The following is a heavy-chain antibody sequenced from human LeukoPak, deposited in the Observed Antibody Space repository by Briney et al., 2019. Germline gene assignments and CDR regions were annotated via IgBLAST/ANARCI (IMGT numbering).Heavy chain of an antibody. V-gene: IGHV4-4*07. D-gene: IGHD3-10*01. Sequence: SETLSLTCTVSGGSISSYYWSWIRQPAGKGLEWIGRIYTSGSTNYNPSLKSRVTMSVDTSKNQFSLRLSSVTAADTAVYYCARHPRTQSWFGETLHYYYYMDVWGRGTTVTVSS. CDR2: IYTSGST. J-gene: IGHJ6*03. CDR1: GGSISSYY. CDR3: ARHPRTQSWFGETLHYYYYMDV.